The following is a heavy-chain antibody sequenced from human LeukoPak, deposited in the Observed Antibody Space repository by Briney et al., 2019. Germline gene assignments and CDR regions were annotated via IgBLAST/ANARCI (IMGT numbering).Heavy chain of an antibody. D-gene: IGHD4-17*01. J-gene: IGHJ2*01. Sequence: AGGSLRLSCAASGFTVSSNYMSWVRQAPGGGLEWVSVIYSGGNTYYADSVKGRFTISIDSSRNTVFLHMNTLRAEATAVYYCARDRQFGDFYWYFDLWGRGTLVTVSS. CDR3: ARDRQFGDFYWYFDL. CDR2: IYSGGNT. CDR1: GFTVSSNY. V-gene: IGHV3-53*01.